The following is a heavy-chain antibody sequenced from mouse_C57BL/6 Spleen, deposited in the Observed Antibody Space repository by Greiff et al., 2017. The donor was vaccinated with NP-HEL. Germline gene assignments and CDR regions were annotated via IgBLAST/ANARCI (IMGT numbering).Heavy chain of an antibody. CDR1: GYTFTDYY. J-gene: IGHJ1*03. CDR3: ARSRGYFRYFDV. Sequence: EVQLQQSGPELVKPGASVKISCKASGYTFTDYYMNWVKQSHGKSLEWIGDINPNNGGTSYNQKFKGKATLTVDKSSSTAYMELRSLTSEDSAVYYCARSRGYFRYFDVWGTGTTVTVSS. CDR2: INPNNGGT. D-gene: IGHD2-3*01. V-gene: IGHV1-26*01.